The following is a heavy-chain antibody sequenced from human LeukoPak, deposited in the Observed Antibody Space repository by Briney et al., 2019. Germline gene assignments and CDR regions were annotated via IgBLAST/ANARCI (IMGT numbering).Heavy chain of an antibody. Sequence: PSETLSHTCTVSGGSISSGDYYWSWIRQPPGKGLEWIGYIYYSGSTYYNPSLKSRVTISVDTSKNQFSLKLSSVTAADTAVYYCARVDYYDSSGYFPDWGQGTLVTVS. CDR3: ARVDYYDSSGYFPD. J-gene: IGHJ4*02. V-gene: IGHV4-30-4*01. D-gene: IGHD3-22*01. CDR1: GGSISSGDYY. CDR2: IYYSGST.